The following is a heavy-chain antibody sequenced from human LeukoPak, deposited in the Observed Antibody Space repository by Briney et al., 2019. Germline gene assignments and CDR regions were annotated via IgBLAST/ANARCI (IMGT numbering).Heavy chain of an antibody. Sequence: GESLKISCKGSGYSFTSYWIGWVRQMPGKGLEWMGIIYPGDSDTRYSPSFQGQVTISADKSISTAYLQWSSLKASDTAMYYCARTRGSLRYDILTGPDYWGQGTLVTASS. V-gene: IGHV5-51*01. CDR2: IYPGDSDT. CDR1: GYSFTSYW. D-gene: IGHD3-9*01. J-gene: IGHJ4*02. CDR3: ARTRGSLRYDILTGPDY.